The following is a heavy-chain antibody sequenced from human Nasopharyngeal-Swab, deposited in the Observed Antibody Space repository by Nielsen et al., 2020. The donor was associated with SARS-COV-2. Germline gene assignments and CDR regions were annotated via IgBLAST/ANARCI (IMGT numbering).Heavy chain of an antibody. V-gene: IGHV3-7*01. Sequence: GGSLRLSCAASGFTFSSYWMSWVRQAPGKGLEWVANIKQDGSAKYYVDSVKGRFTISRDNAKNSLYLQMNSLRAEDTAVYYCARDGAFSSYYGPPFYYYYGMDVWGQGTTVTVSS. CDR1: GFTFSSYW. J-gene: IGHJ6*02. CDR3: ARDGAFSSYYGPPFYYYYGMDV. CDR2: IKQDGSAK. D-gene: IGHD4-17*01.